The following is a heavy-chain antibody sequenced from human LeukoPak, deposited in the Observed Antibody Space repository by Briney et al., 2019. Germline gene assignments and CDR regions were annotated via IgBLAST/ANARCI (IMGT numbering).Heavy chain of an antibody. CDR2: TYYRSKWYN. V-gene: IGHV6-1*01. CDR1: GDSVSSNSAA. J-gene: IGHJ6*02. Sequence: SQTLSLTCAISGDSVSSNSAAWNWIRQSPSRGLEWLGRTYYRSKWYNDYAVSVKSRITINPDTSRNQFSLQLNSVTPEDTAVYYCVRDTYSGYDSLFGNYFYYAMDVWGQGTTVTVSS. CDR3: VRDTYSGYDSLFGNYFYYAMDV. D-gene: IGHD5-12*01.